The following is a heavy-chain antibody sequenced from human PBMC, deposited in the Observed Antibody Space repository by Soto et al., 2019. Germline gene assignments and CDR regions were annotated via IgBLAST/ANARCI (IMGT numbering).Heavy chain of an antibody. Sequence: ASVKVSCKASGYIFTNYDMHWVRQAPGQRLEWMGRIIGGNGDTKYSQKFQDRVTFTRDTSASTAYMDLSNLTSEDTAVYYCASNQKGPYTGMDVWGQGTTVTVSS. D-gene: IGHD5-18*01. J-gene: IGHJ6*02. V-gene: IGHV1-3*01. CDR3: ASNQKGPYTGMDV. CDR1: GYIFTNYD. CDR2: IIGGNGDT.